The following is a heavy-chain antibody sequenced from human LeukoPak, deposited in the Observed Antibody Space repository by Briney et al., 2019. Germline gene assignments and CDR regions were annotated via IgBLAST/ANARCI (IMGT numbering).Heavy chain of an antibody. Sequence: GGSLRLSCAASGFTFREYSMSWVRQAPGKGLEWVSNIRSNGGDAYYTDSVKGRFTISRDNSKNTLYLEMNSLRAEDTAVYYCAKGGYTTWFDPWGQGTLVTVSS. V-gene: IGHV3-23*01. CDR3: AKGGYTTWFDP. CDR2: IRSNGGDA. J-gene: IGHJ5*02. D-gene: IGHD2-15*01. CDR1: GFTFREYS.